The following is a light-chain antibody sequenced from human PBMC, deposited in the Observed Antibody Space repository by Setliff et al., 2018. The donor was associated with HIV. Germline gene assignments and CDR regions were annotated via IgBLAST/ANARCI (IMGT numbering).Light chain of an antibody. Sequence: QSVLTQPASVSGSPGQSITVSCTGTSSDIGAFDFVSWYRQHPGKAPELMIYDVTNRPSGVSHRFSGSKSGNTASLTISGLQAEDEADYYCASYANSAVFIFGSGTKVTVL. V-gene: IGLV2-14*03. CDR2: DVT. CDR3: ASYANSAVFI. CDR1: SSDIGAFDF. J-gene: IGLJ1*01.